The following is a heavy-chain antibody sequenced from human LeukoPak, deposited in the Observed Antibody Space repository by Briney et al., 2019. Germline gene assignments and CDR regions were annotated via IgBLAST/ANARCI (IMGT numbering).Heavy chain of an antibody. J-gene: IGHJ4*02. V-gene: IGHV1-8*03. Sequence: GASVKVSCKASGYSFTNYDINWVRQATGQGLEWMGWMNPNSGNRGYAQKFQGRVTFTMNTAIGTAYMELSSLRSDDTAVYYCARPRLLYGSGPILVWGQGNLVTVSS. CDR2: MNPNSGNR. CDR1: GYSFTNYD. CDR3: ARPRLLYGSGPILV. D-gene: IGHD3-10*01.